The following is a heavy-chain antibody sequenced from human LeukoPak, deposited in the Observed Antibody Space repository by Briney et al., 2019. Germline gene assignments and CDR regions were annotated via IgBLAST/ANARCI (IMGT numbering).Heavy chain of an antibody. V-gene: IGHV3-48*01. CDR2: ISSSSSTI. D-gene: IGHD3-10*01. CDR3: ARPFYGSGKH. J-gene: IGHJ4*02. CDR1: GFTFSSYS. Sequence: GGSLRLSCAASGFTFSSYSMNWVRQAPGKGLEWVSYISSSSSTIYYADSVKGRFTISRDNAKNSLYLQMNSVRAEDTAVYYCARPFYGSGKHWGQGTLVTVSS.